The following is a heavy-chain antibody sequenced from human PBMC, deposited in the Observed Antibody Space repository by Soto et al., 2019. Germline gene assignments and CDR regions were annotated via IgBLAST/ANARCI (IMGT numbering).Heavy chain of an antibody. D-gene: IGHD6-19*01. V-gene: IGHV3-9*01. CDR3: AKAARGGWAYYYYGMDV. J-gene: IGHJ6*02. CDR1: GFTFVDYA. CDR2: ISWNSGSI. Sequence: EVQLVESGGGLVQPGRSLRLSCAASGFTFVDYAMHWVRQAPGKGLEWVSGISWNSGSIGYADSVKGRFTISRDNAKNSLYLQMNSLRAEDTALYYCAKAARGGWAYYYYGMDVWGQGTTVTVSS.